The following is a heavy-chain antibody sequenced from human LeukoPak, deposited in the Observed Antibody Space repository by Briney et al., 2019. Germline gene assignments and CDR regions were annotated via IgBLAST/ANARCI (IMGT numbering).Heavy chain of an antibody. V-gene: IGHV3-9*01. Sequence: PGRSLRLSCAASGFTFDDYAMHWVRQAPGKGLEWVSGISGNSGSTDYADSVKGRFTISRDNAKNSLYLQMNRLRAEDTALYYSAKDLTIFGVVNTNSYFDYWGQGTLVTVSS. D-gene: IGHD3-3*01. CDR2: ISGNSGST. CDR1: GFTFDDYA. CDR3: AKDLTIFGVVNTNSYFDY. J-gene: IGHJ4*02.